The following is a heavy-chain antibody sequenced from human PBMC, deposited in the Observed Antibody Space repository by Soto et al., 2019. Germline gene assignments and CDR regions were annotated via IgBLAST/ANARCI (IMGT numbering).Heavy chain of an antibody. D-gene: IGHD3-22*01. CDR1: GYTFTSYG. J-gene: IGHJ5*02. Sequence: APVKVSCKASGYTFTSYGISWVRQAPGQGLEWMGWVSAYNGNTNYAQKLQGRVTMTTDTSTSTAYMELRSLRSDDTAVYYCARDKTYYYDSSGYYLGSNWFDPWGQGTLVTVSS. CDR3: ARDKTYYYDSSGYYLGSNWFDP. CDR2: VSAYNGNT. V-gene: IGHV1-18*01.